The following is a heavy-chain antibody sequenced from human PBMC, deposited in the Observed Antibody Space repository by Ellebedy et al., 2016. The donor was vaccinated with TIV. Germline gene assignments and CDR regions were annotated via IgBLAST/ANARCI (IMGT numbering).Heavy chain of an antibody. CDR3: ARDLIMITFGGVIDIRVAFDY. Sequence: ASVKVSXXASGYTFTSYGISWVRQAPGQGLEWMGWISAYNGNTNYAQKLQGRVTMTTDTSTSTAYMELRSLRSDDTAVYYCARDLIMITFGGVIDIRVAFDYWGQGTLVTVSS. J-gene: IGHJ4*02. CDR2: ISAYNGNT. CDR1: GYTFTSYG. D-gene: IGHD3-16*02. V-gene: IGHV1-18*01.